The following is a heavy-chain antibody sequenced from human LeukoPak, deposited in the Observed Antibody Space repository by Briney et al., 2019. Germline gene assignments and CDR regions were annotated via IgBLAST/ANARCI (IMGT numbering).Heavy chain of an antibody. Sequence: PSETLSLTCTVSGGSFSGYYWSWIRQPPGKGLEWIGEINHSGSTNYNPSLKSRVTISVDTSKNQFSLKLSSVTAADTAVYYCARASREERGFYQFYYMDVWGKGTTVTVSS. CDR2: INHSGST. CDR1: GGSFSGYY. V-gene: IGHV4-34*01. CDR3: ARASREERGFYQFYYMDV. J-gene: IGHJ6*03. D-gene: IGHD2-2*01.